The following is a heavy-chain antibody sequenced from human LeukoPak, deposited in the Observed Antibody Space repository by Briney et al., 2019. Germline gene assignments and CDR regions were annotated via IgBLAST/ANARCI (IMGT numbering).Heavy chain of an antibody. V-gene: IGHV3-23*01. CDR1: GFTFSSYA. Sequence: GGSLRLSCAASGFTFSSYAMSWVRQAPGKGLEWVSAISGSGGSTYYAGSVKGRFTISRDNSKNTLYLQMNSLRAEDTAVYYCAKDSKLLSSSWYGNYYYMDVWGKGTTVTVSS. CDR2: ISGSGGST. J-gene: IGHJ6*03. CDR3: AKDSKLLSSSWYGNYYYMDV. D-gene: IGHD6-13*01.